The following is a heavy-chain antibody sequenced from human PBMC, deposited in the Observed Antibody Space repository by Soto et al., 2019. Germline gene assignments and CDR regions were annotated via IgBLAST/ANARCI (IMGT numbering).Heavy chain of an antibody. CDR1: GGTFSSYT. J-gene: IGHJ1*01. Sequence: SVKVSCKASGGTFSSYTISCVRQSPGQGLDWMGRIIPIVGIANYAQKFQGRVTITADKSTRTAYMELSSLTSEDTGVYYCARVKVRVVRASREFFKYWRRGTLGAVGS. CDR3: ARVKVRVVRASREFFKY. CDR2: IIPIVGIA. V-gene: IGHV1-69*02. D-gene: IGHD2-2*01.